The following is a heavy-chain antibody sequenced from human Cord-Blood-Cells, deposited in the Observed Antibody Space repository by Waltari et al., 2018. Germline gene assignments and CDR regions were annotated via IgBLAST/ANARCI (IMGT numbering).Heavy chain of an antibody. D-gene: IGHD3-16*01. CDR1: GGSFSGYY. Sequence: QVQLQQWGAGLSKPSETLSLTCAVYGGSFSGYYWGGIRQPPGKGMEWIGEIKHSGSTNYNPPLTRRVTISVDTSKNQFCRELSSVTAADTAVYYCARVAGLGDAFDIWGQGTMVTVSS. CDR3: ARVAGLGDAFDI. J-gene: IGHJ3*02. CDR2: IKHSGST. V-gene: IGHV4-34*01.